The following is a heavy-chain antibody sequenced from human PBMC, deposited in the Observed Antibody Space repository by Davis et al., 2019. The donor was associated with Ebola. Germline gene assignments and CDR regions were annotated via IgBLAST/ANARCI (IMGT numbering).Heavy chain of an antibody. CDR1: GFNFRSYG. CDR3: AKSQLRSSSSSDWFDP. Sequence: GESLKISCAASGFNFRSYGMLWVRQAPDKGLEWVAVIWYDGSNKYYADSVKGRFTISRDNSKNTLYLQMNSLRAEDTAVYYCAKSQLRSSSSSDWFDPWGQGTLVTVSS. D-gene: IGHD6-6*01. CDR2: IWYDGSNK. J-gene: IGHJ5*02. V-gene: IGHV3-30*02.